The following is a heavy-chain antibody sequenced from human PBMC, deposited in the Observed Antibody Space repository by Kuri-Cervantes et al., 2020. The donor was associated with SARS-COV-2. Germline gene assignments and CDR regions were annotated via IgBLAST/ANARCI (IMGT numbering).Heavy chain of an antibody. CDR1: GGSISSGSYY. CDR3: ASGGSSGYFNY. D-gene: IGHD3-22*01. Sequence: LRLSCTVSGGSISSGSYYWSWIRQPAGKGLEWIGRIYTSGSTNYNPSLKSRVTISVDTSKNQFSLKLSSVTAADTAVYYCASGGSSGYFNYWGQGTLVTVSS. CDR2: IYTSGST. V-gene: IGHV4-61*02. J-gene: IGHJ4*02.